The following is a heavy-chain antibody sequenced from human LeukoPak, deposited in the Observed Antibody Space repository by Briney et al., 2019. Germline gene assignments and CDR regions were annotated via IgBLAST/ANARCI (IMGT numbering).Heavy chain of an antibody. D-gene: IGHD6-19*01. V-gene: IGHV1-18*01. CDR3: ARDPRAVAGIPGFYYYGMDV. CDR2: ISAYNGNT. CDR1: GYTFTSYG. Sequence: ASVKVSCKASGYTFTSYGISWVRQAPGQGLEWMGWISAYNGNTNYAQKLQGRVTMTTDTSTSTAYMELRSLRSEDTAVYYCARDPRAVAGIPGFYYYGMDVWGQGTTVTVSS. J-gene: IGHJ6*02.